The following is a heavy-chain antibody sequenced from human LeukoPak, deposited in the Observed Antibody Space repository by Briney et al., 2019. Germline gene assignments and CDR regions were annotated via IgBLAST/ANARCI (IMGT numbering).Heavy chain of an antibody. Sequence: SETLSLTCTVSGGSISSYYWNWIRQPPGRGLEWIGYIHYSGSTTYNPSLKSRVTLSVDMSKNLFSLKLSSVTAADTAVYYCATIPFYNSGSYHFDSWGQGTLVAVSS. V-gene: IGHV4-59*08. CDR2: IHYSGST. CDR3: ATIPFYNSGSYHFDS. CDR1: GGSISSYY. D-gene: IGHD3-10*01. J-gene: IGHJ4*02.